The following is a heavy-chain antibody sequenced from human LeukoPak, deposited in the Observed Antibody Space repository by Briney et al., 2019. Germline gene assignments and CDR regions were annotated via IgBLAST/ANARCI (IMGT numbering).Heavy chain of an antibody. Sequence: SQTLSLTCTVSGGSISSGGYYWSWIRQPPGKGLEWIGYIYHSGSTYYNPSLKSRVTISVDKSKNQFSLKLSSVTAADTAVYYCARAPPYYYDHNWFDPWGQGTLVTVSS. J-gene: IGHJ5*02. CDR1: GGSISSGGYY. CDR2: IYHSGST. D-gene: IGHD3-22*01. CDR3: ARAPPYYYDHNWFDP. V-gene: IGHV4-30-2*01.